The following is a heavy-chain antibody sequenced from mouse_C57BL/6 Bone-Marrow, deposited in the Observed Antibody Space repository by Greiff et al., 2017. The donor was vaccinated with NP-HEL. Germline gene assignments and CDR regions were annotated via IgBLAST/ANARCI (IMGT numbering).Heavy chain of an antibody. J-gene: IGHJ2*01. CDR3: ARYYYGSGGDY. CDR2: INPYNGDT. D-gene: IGHD1-1*01. V-gene: IGHV1-20*01. CDR1: GYSFTGYF. Sequence: EVQLQQSGPELVKPGDSVKISCKASGYSFTGYFMNWVMQSHGKSLEWIGRINPYNGDTFYNQKFKGKATLTVDKSSSTAHMKLRSLTSEDSAVYYCARYYYGSGGDYWGQGTTLTVSS.